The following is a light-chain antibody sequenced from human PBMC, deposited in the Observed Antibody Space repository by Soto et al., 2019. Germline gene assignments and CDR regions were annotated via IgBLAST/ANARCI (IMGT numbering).Light chain of an antibody. J-gene: IGLJ3*02. Sequence: SYELTQPPSLSLAPGQTATITCGGNNIGSKSVHWYQYKPGQAPVLVVYDDSDRPSGIPERFSGSNSGNTAALTISRVEAGDEADYYCQVWDGSSDHEEWVFGGGTKLTVL. CDR1: NIGSKS. V-gene: IGLV3-21*02. CDR2: DDS. CDR3: QVWDGSSDHEEWV.